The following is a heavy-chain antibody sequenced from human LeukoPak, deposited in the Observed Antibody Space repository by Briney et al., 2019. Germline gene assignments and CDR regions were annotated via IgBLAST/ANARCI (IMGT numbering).Heavy chain of an antibody. CDR1: GGSISSYY. Sequence: SETLSLTCTVSGGSISSYYWSWIRQPAGKGLEWIGRIYTSGSTNYNPSLKSRVTMSVDTSKNQFSLKLSSVTAADTAVYYCARNRIYGSGSSWFDPWGQGTLVTVSS. D-gene: IGHD3-10*01. V-gene: IGHV4-4*07. CDR2: IYTSGST. J-gene: IGHJ5*02. CDR3: ARNRIYGSGSSWFDP.